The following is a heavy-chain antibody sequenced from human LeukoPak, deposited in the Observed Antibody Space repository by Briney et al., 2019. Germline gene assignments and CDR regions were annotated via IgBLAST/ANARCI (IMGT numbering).Heavy chain of an antibody. V-gene: IGHV1-69*13. J-gene: IGHJ3*02. CDR1: GGTFSSYA. CDR3: ARDYGDYVGYAFDI. CDR2: IIPMFGTA. D-gene: IGHD4-17*01. Sequence: ASVTVSCKASGGTFSSYASSWVRQAPGQGLEWMGPIIPMFGTANYAQRLPGRVTIPPDQYTSTAYMELSSLRSEDTAVYYCARDYGDYVGYAFDIWGQGTMVTVSS.